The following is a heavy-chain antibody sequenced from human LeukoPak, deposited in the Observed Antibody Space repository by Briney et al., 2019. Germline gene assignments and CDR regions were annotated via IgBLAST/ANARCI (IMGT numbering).Heavy chain of an antibody. V-gene: IGHV3-23*01. Sequence: GGSLRLSCAASGFTFSSYAMSWVRQAPGKGLKWVSAISGSGGSTYYADSVKGRFTISRDNSKNTLYLQMNSLRAEDTAVHYCAKGRDGYNYGDWFDPWGQGTLVTVSS. J-gene: IGHJ5*02. CDR1: GFTFSSYA. CDR3: AKGRDGYNYGDWFDP. CDR2: ISGSGGST. D-gene: IGHD5-24*01.